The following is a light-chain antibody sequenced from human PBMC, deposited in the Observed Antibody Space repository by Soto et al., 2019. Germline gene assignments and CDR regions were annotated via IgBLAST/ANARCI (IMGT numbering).Light chain of an antibody. CDR2: GAS. Sequence: EIVLTRSPATLSVSPGERATLSCSASQNVRSNLAWYQRKPGQAPRLLIYGASSRATGIPDRFSGSGSGTDFNLTISSLEPEDFAVYYCQQRRSWPPTITFGQGTRLEIK. V-gene: IGKV3-11*01. CDR1: QNVRSN. J-gene: IGKJ5*01. CDR3: QQRRSWPPTIT.